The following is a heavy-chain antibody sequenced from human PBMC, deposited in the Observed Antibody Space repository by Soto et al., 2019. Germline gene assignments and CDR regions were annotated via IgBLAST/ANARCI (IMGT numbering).Heavy chain of an antibody. CDR3: ARAQGGYYYGSGSYYFPFDH. J-gene: IGHJ4*02. V-gene: IGHV1-69*01. CDR1: GGTFSSYA. CDR2: IIPIFGTA. Sequence: QVQLVQSGAEVKKPGSSVKVSCKASGGTFSSYAISWVRQAPGQGLEWMGGIIPIFGTANYAQKFQGRVTITADESTSTAYMELSSLRSEDTAVYYCARAQGGYYYGSGSYYFPFDHWGQGTLVTVSS. D-gene: IGHD3-10*01.